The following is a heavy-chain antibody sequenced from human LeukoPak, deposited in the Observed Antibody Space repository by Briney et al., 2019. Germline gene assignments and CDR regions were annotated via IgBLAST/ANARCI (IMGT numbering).Heavy chain of an antibody. CDR1: GGSISSGGYY. J-gene: IGHJ5*02. Sequence: SETLSLTCTVSGGSISSGGYYWSWIRQPAGKGLEWIGRIYTSGTTNYNPSLKSRVTISVDTSKNQFSLKLTSVTAADTALYYCARDYYSGSGSYYPLQPNWFDPWGQGTLVTVSS. D-gene: IGHD3-10*01. CDR3: ARDYYSGSGSYYPLQPNWFDP. CDR2: IYTSGTT. V-gene: IGHV4-61*02.